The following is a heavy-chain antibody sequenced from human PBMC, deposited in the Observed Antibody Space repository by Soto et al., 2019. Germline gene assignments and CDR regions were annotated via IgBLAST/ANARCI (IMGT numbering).Heavy chain of an antibody. J-gene: IGHJ4*02. D-gene: IGHD3-22*01. CDR3: ARDHYDSGDYYGQNGKFDY. Sequence: EVHLVESGGGLVQPGGSLRLSCAASGFTFRNYWMNWVRQAPGKGLEWVANIKQDGSEKYYVDSVKGRFTISRDNAKNSLYLQMNNLRAEDTAVYYCARDHYDSGDYYGQNGKFDYWGQGTLVTVSS. V-gene: IGHV3-7*05. CDR2: IKQDGSEK. CDR1: GFTFRNYW.